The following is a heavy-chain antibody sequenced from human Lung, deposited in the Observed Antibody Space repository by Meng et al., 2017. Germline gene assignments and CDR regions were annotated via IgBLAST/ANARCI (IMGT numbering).Heavy chain of an antibody. CDR2: INTNTGNP. CDR1: GYTFTSYA. CDR3: ASGWFGELFGYFDL. D-gene: IGHD3-10*01. Sequence: QGVLVQSGSELKKPGASVKVSCKAPGYTFTSYAMNWVRQAPGQGLEWMGWINTNTGNPTYAQGFTGRFVFSLDTSVSTAYLQISSLKAEDTAVYYCASGWFGELFGYFDLWGRGTLVTVSS. J-gene: IGHJ2*01. V-gene: IGHV7-4-1*02.